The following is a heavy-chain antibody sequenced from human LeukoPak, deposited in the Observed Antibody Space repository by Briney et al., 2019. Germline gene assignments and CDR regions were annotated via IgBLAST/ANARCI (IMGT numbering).Heavy chain of an antibody. CDR3: ARGKMVRGVMWYFDY. Sequence: VKVSCKASGGTFSSYAIRWVRQAPGQGLEWMGGIIPIFGTANYAQKFQGRVTITADKSTSTAYMELSSLRSEDTAVYYCARGKMVRGVMWYFDYWGQGTLVTVSS. J-gene: IGHJ4*02. CDR2: IIPIFGTA. V-gene: IGHV1-69*06. D-gene: IGHD3-10*01. CDR1: GGTFSSYA.